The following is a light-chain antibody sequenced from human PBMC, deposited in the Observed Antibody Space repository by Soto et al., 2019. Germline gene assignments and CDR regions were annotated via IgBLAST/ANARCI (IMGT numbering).Light chain of an antibody. J-gene: IGKJ4*01. V-gene: IGKV3-20*01. Sequence: EIVLTQSPGTLSLSPGERATLSCRASQSVSSNYLAWYQQKPGQAPRLLIYGASIRAPGIPDRFSGSGSGTHFTLTIRRLEPEDFAVYYCQQYGNSLLTFGGGTKVEIK. CDR2: GAS. CDR1: QSVSSNY. CDR3: QQYGNSLLT.